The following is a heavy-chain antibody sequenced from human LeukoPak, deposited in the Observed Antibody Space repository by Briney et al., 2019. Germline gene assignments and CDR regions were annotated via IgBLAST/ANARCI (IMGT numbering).Heavy chain of an antibody. D-gene: IGHD3-22*01. CDR2: INPNSGGT. J-gene: IGHJ3*02. V-gene: IGHV1-2*02. Sequence: GTSVKVSCKASGYTFTGYYMHWVRQAPGQGLEWMGWINPNSGGTNYAQKFQGRVTMTRDTSISTAYMELSRLRSDDTAVYYCATPYYYDSSGRLAFDIWGQGTMVAVSS. CDR1: GYTFTGYY. CDR3: ATPYYYDSSGRLAFDI.